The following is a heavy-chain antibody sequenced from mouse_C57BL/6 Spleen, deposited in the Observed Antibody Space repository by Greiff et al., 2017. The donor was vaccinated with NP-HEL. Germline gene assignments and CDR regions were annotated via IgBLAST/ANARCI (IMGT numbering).Heavy chain of an antibody. V-gene: IGHV1-53*01. D-gene: IGHD2-5*01. CDR1: GYTFTSYW. J-gene: IGHJ2*01. Sequence: QVQLQQPGTELVKPGASVKLSCKASGYTFTSYWMHWVKQRPGQGLEWIGNINPSNGGTNYNEKFKSKATLTVDTSSSTAYMQLSSLTSEDSAVYYCARNEAYYSNSNYFDYWGQGTTLTVSS. CDR3: ARNEAYYSNSNYFDY. CDR2: INPSNGGT.